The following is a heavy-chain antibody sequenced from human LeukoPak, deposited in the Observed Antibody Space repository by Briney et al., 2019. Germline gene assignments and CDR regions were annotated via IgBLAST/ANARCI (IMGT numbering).Heavy chain of an antibody. CDR3: AVGSGRYYSEVPFDY. J-gene: IGHJ4*02. CDR1: GFTFSSYW. D-gene: IGHD3-10*01. CDR2: INSDGSST. V-gene: IGHV3-74*01. Sequence: GGSLRLSCAASGFTFSSYWMHWVRQAPGKGLVWVSRINSDGSSTSYADSVKGRFTISRDNAKNTLYLQMNSLRAEDTAVYYCAVGSGRYYSEVPFDYWGQGTLVTGSS.